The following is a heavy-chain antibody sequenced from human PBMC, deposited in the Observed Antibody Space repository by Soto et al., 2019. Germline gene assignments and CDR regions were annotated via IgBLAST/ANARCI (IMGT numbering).Heavy chain of an antibody. Sequence: GESLKISCKGSGDRFTSYWIGWVRQMPGKGLEWMGIIYPGDSDTRYSPSFQGQVTISADKSISTAYLQWSSLKASDTAMYYCAGGGVRGDITRXRDYYGMDVWGQGT. V-gene: IGHV5-51*01. J-gene: IGHJ6*02. D-gene: IGHD3-10*01. CDR1: GDRFTSYW. CDR3: AGGGVRGDITRXRDYYGMDV. CDR2: IYPGDSDT.